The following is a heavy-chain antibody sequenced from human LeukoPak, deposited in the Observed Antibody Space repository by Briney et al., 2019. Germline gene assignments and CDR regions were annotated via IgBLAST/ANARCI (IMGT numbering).Heavy chain of an antibody. Sequence: PSETLSLTCTVSGGSISSSSYYWGWIRQPPGKGLEWIGSIYYSGSTYYNPSLKSRVTISVDTSKNQFSLKLSSVTAADTAVYYCARGLMWAAAGFDYWGQGILVTVSS. J-gene: IGHJ4*02. CDR2: IYYSGST. D-gene: IGHD6-13*01. CDR1: GGSISSSSYY. CDR3: ARGLMWAAAGFDY. V-gene: IGHV4-39*01.